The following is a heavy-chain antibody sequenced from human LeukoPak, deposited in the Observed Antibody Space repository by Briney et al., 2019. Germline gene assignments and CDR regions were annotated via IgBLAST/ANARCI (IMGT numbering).Heavy chain of an antibody. CDR3: ARGWDSSGQIPFLY. CDR1: GGTFSSYA. CDR2: IIPIFGTA. V-gene: IGHV1-69*13. Sequence: SVKVSCKASGGTFSSYAISWVRQAPGQGLEWMGGIIPIFGTAKYAQKFQGRVTITADASTSTAYMELSSPRYEDTAVYYCARGWDSSGQIPFLYWGQGTLVTVSS. J-gene: IGHJ4*02. D-gene: IGHD3-22*01.